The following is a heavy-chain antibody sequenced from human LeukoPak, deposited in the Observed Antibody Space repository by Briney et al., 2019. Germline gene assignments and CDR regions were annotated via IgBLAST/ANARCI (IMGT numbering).Heavy chain of an antibody. Sequence: GGSLRLSCAASGFTFSSYSMNWVRQAPGKGLEWVSSISSSSYIYYADSVKGRFTISRDNAKNSLYLQMNSLRAEDTAVYYCARGRRGSYLAYWGQGTLVTVSS. CDR1: GFTFSSYS. J-gene: IGHJ4*02. V-gene: IGHV3-21*01. CDR2: ISSSSYI. D-gene: IGHD1-26*01. CDR3: ARGRRGSYLAY.